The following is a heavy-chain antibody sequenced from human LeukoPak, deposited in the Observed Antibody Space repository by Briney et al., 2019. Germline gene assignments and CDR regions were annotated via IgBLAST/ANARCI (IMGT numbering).Heavy chain of an antibody. D-gene: IGHD5-12*01. J-gene: IGHJ4*02. CDR3: ARKYSGYDPFDY. CDR2: IYSGGSK. CDR1: GFTVSSNY. V-gene: IGHV3-66*01. Sequence: GGSLRLSCAASGFTVSSNYMSWVRQAPGKGLEWVSVIYSGGSKYYADSVKGRFTISRDNSKNTLYLQMNSLRAEDTAVYYCARKYSGYDPFDYWGQGTLVTVSS.